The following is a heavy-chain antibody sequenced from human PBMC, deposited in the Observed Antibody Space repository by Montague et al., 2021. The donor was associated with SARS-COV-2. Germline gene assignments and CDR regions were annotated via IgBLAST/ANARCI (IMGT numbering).Heavy chain of an antibody. V-gene: IGHV4-34*01. CDR3: ARGRRILLWFGELLSGGDYYGMDV. Sequence: SDTQSLTCAVYSGSFSGYYWSWIRQPPGKGLEWIGEINHSGSTNYNPSLKSRVTISVDTSKNQFSLKLSSVTAADTAVYYCARGRRILLWFGELLSGGDYYGMDVWGQGTTVTVSS. D-gene: IGHD3-10*01. CDR2: INHSGST. J-gene: IGHJ6*02. CDR1: SGSFSGYY.